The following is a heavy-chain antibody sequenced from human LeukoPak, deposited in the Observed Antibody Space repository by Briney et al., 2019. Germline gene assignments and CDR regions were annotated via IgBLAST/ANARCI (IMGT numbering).Heavy chain of an antibody. Sequence: SETLSLTCTVSGGSISSYYWNWIRQPPGKGLEWIGYIYYSGTTNYNPSLKSRVSMSVDTSKNQFSLKLSSVTAADTAVYYCARDSGTTEEVRFDPWGQGTLVTVSS. J-gene: IGHJ5*02. CDR1: GGSISSYY. CDR2: IYYSGTT. D-gene: IGHD3-10*01. CDR3: ARDSGTTEEVRFDP. V-gene: IGHV4-59*01.